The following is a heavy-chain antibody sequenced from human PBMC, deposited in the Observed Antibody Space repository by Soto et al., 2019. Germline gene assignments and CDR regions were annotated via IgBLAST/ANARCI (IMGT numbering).Heavy chain of an antibody. J-gene: IGHJ4*02. V-gene: IGHV4-31*03. CDR1: GGSIISGGYY. CDR2: IHDSGST. D-gene: IGHD5-12*01. Sequence: QVQLQESGPGLVKPSQTLSLTCTVSGGSIISGGYYWTWIRQHPGKGLEWIGYIHDSGSTDYNPSLKSRLTILLDPSKNQFSLSLSSVTAADTAVYYCARVGESGYEGGYYFDYWGQGTLVTVSS. CDR3: ARVGESGYEGGYYFDY.